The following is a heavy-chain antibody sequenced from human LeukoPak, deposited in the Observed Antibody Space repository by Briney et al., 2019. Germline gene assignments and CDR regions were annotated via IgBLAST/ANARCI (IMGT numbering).Heavy chain of an antibody. J-gene: IGHJ3*02. V-gene: IGHV4-34*01. D-gene: IGHD1-14*01. CDR1: GGSFSGYY. CDR2: INHSGNT. Sequence: SETLSLTCAVYGGSFSGYYWNWIRQPPGKGLEWIGEINHSGNTNYNPSLKSRVTISVDTSKNHFSLKLSSVTAADTAVYYCARGPDGRAYYAFDIWGQGTMVTVSS. CDR3: ARGPDGRAYYAFDI.